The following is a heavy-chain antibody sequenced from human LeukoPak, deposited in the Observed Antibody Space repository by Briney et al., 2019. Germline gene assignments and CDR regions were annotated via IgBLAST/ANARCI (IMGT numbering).Heavy chain of an antibody. CDR1: GGSISSGGYY. CDR2: IYYSGST. D-gene: IGHD6-19*01. CDR3: ATSGWYSSLALDY. V-gene: IGHV4-31*03. J-gene: IGHJ4*02. Sequence: SETLSLTCTVSGGSISSGGYYWSWIRPHPGKGLEWIGYIYYSGSTYYNPSLKSRVTISVDTSKNQFSLKLSSVTAADTAVYYCATSGWYSSLALDYWGQGTLVTVSS.